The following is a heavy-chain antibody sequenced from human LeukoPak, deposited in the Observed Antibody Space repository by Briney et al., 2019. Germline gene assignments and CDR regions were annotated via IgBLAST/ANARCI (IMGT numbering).Heavy chain of an antibody. V-gene: IGHV3-21*01. CDR2: ISSSSSYI. D-gene: IGHD1-1*01. CDR1: GFTFGSYS. CDR3: ARDLNWNDVGNWFDP. Sequence: GGSLRLSCAASGFTFGSYSMNWVRQAPGKGLEWVSSISSSSSYIYSADSVKGRFTISRDNAKNSLYLQMNSLRAEDTAVYYCARDLNWNDVGNWFDPWGQGTLVTVSS. J-gene: IGHJ5*02.